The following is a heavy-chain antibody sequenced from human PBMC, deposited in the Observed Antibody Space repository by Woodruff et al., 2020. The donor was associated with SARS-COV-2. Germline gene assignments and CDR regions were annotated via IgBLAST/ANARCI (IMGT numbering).Heavy chain of an antibody. Sequence: QKFQGRVTMTRNTSISTAYMELSSLRSEDTAVYYCARLSSSWFHSNFDYWGQGTLVTVSS. D-gene: IGHD6-13*01. J-gene: IGHJ4*02. CDR3: ARLSSSWFHSNFDY. V-gene: IGHV1-8*01.